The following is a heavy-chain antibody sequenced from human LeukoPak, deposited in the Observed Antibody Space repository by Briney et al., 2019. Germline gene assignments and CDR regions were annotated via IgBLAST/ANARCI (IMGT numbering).Heavy chain of an antibody. Sequence: GGSLRLSCAASGFTFSSYAMHWVRQAPGKGLECVADISYDGSNKYYADSVKGRFTISRDNSKNTLYLQMNSLRAEDTAVYYCARVVVVVAATVDYWGQGTLVTVSS. CDR1: GFTFSSYA. CDR3: ARVVVVVAATVDY. CDR2: ISYDGSNK. V-gene: IGHV3-30*04. J-gene: IGHJ4*02. D-gene: IGHD2-15*01.